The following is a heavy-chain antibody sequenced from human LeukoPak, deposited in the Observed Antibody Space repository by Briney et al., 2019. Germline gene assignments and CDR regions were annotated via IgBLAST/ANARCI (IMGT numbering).Heavy chain of an antibody. CDR3: ARAESEYSGYEGDWFDP. D-gene: IGHD5-12*01. V-gene: IGHV4-39*07. J-gene: IGHJ5*02. CDR1: GDSISSSMYY. CDR2: ILYSGST. Sequence: SETLSLTCTVSGDSISSSMYYWGWIRQSPGGGLEWIGNILYSGSTYYNPSLNSRVTISVDTSKNQFSLKLSSVTAADTAVYYCARAESEYSGYEGDWFDPWGQGTLVTVSS.